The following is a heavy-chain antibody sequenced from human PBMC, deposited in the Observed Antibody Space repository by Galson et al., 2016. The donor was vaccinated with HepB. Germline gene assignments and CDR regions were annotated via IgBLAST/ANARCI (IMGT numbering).Heavy chain of an antibody. V-gene: IGHV3-13*01. CDR1: GFAFSEYD. Sequence: SLRLSCAASGFAFSEYDIHWVRQAAGKGLEWVSAMDILGDGYYSDSVKGRFTFSRENAKSSLYLHMNSLRAEDTALYYCAVIAVAGGTSDYWGQGTLVTVSS. D-gene: IGHD6-19*01. J-gene: IGHJ4*02. CDR3: AVIAVAGGTSDY. CDR2: MDILGDG.